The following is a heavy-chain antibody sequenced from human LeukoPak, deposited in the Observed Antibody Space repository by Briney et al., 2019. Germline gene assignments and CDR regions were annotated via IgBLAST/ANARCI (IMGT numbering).Heavy chain of an antibody. Sequence: SETLSLTCAVSGGSISADYWSWIRQPPGKGLEWIGYIFHRGSTKYNPSLKSRVTISIDKSKSQFSLKLSSVTAADTALYYCARHPPRDSSGNNAFDIWGQGTMVTVSS. CDR1: GGSISADY. V-gene: IGHV4-59*08. CDR3: ARHPPRDSSGNNAFDI. CDR2: IFHRGST. D-gene: IGHD3-22*01. J-gene: IGHJ3*02.